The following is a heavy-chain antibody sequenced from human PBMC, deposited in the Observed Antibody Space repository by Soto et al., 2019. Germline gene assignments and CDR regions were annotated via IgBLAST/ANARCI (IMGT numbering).Heavy chain of an antibody. CDR2: IYWDDDK. CDR3: AHSPAFFVQAEDGIRDTVPVSAFLLNRSSDL. V-gene: IGHV2-5*02. D-gene: IGHD3-3*01. J-gene: IGHJ2*01. Sequence: GVGWIRQPPGKALEWLALIYWDDDKRYSPSLKSRLTITKDTSKNQVVLTMTNMDPVDTATYYCAHSPAFFVQAEDGIRDTVPVSAFLLNRSSDL. CDR1: G.